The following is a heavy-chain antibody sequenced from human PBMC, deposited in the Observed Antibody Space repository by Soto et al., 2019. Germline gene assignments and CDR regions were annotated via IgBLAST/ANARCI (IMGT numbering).Heavy chain of an antibody. Sequence: TSETLSLTCTVSGGSISSYYWSWIRQPPGKGLEWIGYIYYSGSTNYNPSLKSRVTISVDTSKNQFSLKLSSVTAADTAVYYCARGGFLEWLLGMDYYYGMDVWGQGTTVTVSS. CDR3: ARGGFLEWLLGMDYYYGMDV. J-gene: IGHJ6*02. V-gene: IGHV4-59*01. CDR1: GGSISSYY. CDR2: IYYSGST. D-gene: IGHD3-3*01.